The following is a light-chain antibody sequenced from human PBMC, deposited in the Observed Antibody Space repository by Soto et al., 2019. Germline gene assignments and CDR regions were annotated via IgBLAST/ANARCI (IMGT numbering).Light chain of an antibody. CDR2: NNN. J-gene: IGLJ1*01. CDR1: SSNIGNNY. V-gene: IGLV1-51*02. Sequence: QSVLTQPPSVSVAPGQKVTISCSGSSSNIGNNYVSWYQQLPGTAPKLLIYNNNQWPSGIPDRFSGSKSGTSASLAISGLQSEDEADYYCASWDVSLNGLYVFGTGTKLTVL. CDR3: ASWDVSLNGLYV.